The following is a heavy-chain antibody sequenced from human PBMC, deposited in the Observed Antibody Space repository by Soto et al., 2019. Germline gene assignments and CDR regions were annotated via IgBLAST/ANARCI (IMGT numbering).Heavy chain of an antibody. CDR3: ARDEWLRLGNWFDP. J-gene: IGHJ5*02. V-gene: IGHV1-18*04. D-gene: IGHD5-12*01. CDR2: ISADNGNT. CDR1: GYTFTSYG. Sequence: VQLVQSGAEVTKPGASVKVSCKASGYTFTSYGISWVRQAPGQGLEWMGWISADNGNTNYAQKLQGRVTMTTDTSTSTAYIELSSLRSEDTAVYYCARDEWLRLGNWFDPWGQGPLVTVSS.